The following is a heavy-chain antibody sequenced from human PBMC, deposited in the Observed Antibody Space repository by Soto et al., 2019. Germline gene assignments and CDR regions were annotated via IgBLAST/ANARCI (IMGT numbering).Heavy chain of an antibody. CDR2: ISSSGST. CDR1: GGSISSSSYY. Sequence: SETLSLTCTVSGGSISSSSYYWGWIRQPPGKGLEWIGSISSSGSTYYKPSLKSRVAMSVDTSKNQFSINLTSVTAADTAVYYCARQGSYYESTGHPNTIFDFWGRGTLVTVSS. CDR3: ARQGSYYESTGHPNTIFDF. V-gene: IGHV4-39*01. J-gene: IGHJ4*02. D-gene: IGHD3-22*01.